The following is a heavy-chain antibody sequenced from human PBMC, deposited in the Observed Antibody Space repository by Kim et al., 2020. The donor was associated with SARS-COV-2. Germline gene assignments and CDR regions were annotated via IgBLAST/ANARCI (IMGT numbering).Heavy chain of an antibody. V-gene: IGHV4-4*07. CDR3: ARVAARSTFYSGFDV. Sequence: NPSLRSRVTMSQDTTKNHFSLQLSSVTAADTAVYYCARVAARSTFYSGFDVWGPGTTVTVSS. D-gene: IGHD6-6*01. J-gene: IGHJ6*02.